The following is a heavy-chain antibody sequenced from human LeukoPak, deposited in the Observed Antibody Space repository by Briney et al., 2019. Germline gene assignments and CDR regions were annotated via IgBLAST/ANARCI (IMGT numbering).Heavy chain of an antibody. Sequence: SETLSLSCTVSGGSISSGSYYWSWIRQAAGKGLEWTGRIYTSGSTNYTPSLKSRVTISVDTSKNQFSLKLSSVTAADTAVYYCARDTWFGESGLDYWGQGTLVTVSS. V-gene: IGHV4-61*02. CDR1: GGSISSGSYY. CDR3: ARDTWFGESGLDY. CDR2: IYTSGST. J-gene: IGHJ4*02. D-gene: IGHD3-10*01.